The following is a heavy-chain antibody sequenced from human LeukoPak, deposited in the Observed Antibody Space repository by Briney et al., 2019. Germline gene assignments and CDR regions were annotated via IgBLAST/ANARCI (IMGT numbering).Heavy chain of an antibody. Sequence: GGSLRLSCAASGFTFSTFAVHWARQAPGKGLEWVAVIWYDGSDKYYADSVKGRFTISRDNSKNTLYLQMNSLRAEDTAVYYCARAGYGAGNYYYYGMDVWGQGTAVTVSS. V-gene: IGHV3-33*01. CDR2: IWYDGSDK. J-gene: IGHJ6*02. CDR1: GFTFSTFA. D-gene: IGHD5-12*01. CDR3: ARAGYGAGNYYYYGMDV.